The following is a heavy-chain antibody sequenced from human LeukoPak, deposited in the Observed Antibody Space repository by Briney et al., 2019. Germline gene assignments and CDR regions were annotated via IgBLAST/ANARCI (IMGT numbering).Heavy chain of an antibody. CDR3: ARHSSSAFDFDY. J-gene: IGHJ4*02. Sequence: SETLSLTCTVSGGSISSTFYHWGWIRQPPGKGLEWIGSLYYSGYTYYNPSLKSRVTISVDTSKNQFSLRLSSVTASDTAVYYCARHSSSAFDFDYWGQGTLVTVSS. V-gene: IGHV4-39*01. CDR2: LYYSGYT. D-gene: IGHD6-6*01. CDR1: GGSISSTFYH.